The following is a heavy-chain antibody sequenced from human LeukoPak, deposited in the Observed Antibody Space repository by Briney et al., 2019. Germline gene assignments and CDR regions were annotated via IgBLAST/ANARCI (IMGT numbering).Heavy chain of an antibody. Sequence: SVKVSCKASGGTFSSYAISWVRQAPGQGLEWMGGIIPIFGTANYAQKFQGRVTITADESTSTAYMELRSLRSDDTAVYYCARVGSGHYYDSSGYYSDYWGQGTLVTVSS. J-gene: IGHJ4*02. D-gene: IGHD3-22*01. CDR3: ARVGSGHYYDSSGYYSDY. V-gene: IGHV1-69*13. CDR1: GGTFSSYA. CDR2: IIPIFGTA.